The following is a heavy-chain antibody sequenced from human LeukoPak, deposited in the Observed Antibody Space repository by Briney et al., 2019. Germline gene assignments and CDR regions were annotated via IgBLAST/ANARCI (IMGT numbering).Heavy chain of an antibody. CDR2: ISYSGST. J-gene: IGHJ4*02. CDR3: AGRTYDILTGYSRDYFDH. CDR1: GCSISNYD. V-gene: IGHV4-59*03. Sequence: SETLSLTCTVSGCSISNYDWSWIRQPPGKGLEWIGYISYSGSTSYNPSLKSRVTMSVDTSKNQLSLKLSSVAAADTAVYYCAGRTYDILTGYSRDYFDHWGQGTLVTVSS. D-gene: IGHD3-9*01.